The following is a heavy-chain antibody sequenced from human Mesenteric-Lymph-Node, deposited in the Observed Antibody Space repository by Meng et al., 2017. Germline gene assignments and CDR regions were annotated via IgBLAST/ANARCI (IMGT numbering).Heavy chain of an antibody. Sequence: EVEVGGVGGGLLPPCGSLRLSWAASGFTVRTNYLSWVRQAPGKGLEWVSVIYSGGSTYYADSVKGRFTISRDSSKNTMYLQMNSLRAEDTAVYYCARDSSSGWYHTYWGQGTLVTVSS. CDR1: GFTVRTNY. D-gene: IGHD3-22*01. V-gene: IGHV3-53*01. J-gene: IGHJ4*02. CDR2: IYSGGST. CDR3: ARDSSSGWYHTY.